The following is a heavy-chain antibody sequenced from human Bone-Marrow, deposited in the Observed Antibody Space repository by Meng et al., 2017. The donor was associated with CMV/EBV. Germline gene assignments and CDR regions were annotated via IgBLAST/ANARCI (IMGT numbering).Heavy chain of an antibody. CDR1: GGSVSSGSYY. CDR3: AREFWSYYDYVWGSYHAKSHYYGMDV. J-gene: IGHJ6*02. D-gene: IGHD3-16*02. V-gene: IGHV4-61*01. CDR2: IYYSGST. Sequence: SETLSLTCTVSGGSVSSGSYYWSWIRQPPGKGLEWIGYIYYSGSTNYNPSLKSRVTISVDTSKNQFSLKLSSVTAADTAVYYCAREFWSYYDYVWGSYHAKSHYYGMDVWGQGPTVTVSS.